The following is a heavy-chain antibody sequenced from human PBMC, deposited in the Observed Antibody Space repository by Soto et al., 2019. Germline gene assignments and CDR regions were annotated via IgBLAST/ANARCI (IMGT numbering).Heavy chain of an antibody. Sequence: GGSLRLSCAASGFTFSSYVMSWVRQAPGKGLEWVSAISGSGGSTYYADSVKGRFTISRDNSKNTLYLQMNSLRAEDTAVYYCAKAEFRITSHMDVWGKGTTVTVSS. CDR1: GFTFSSYV. D-gene: IGHD3-16*01. J-gene: IGHJ6*03. CDR2: ISGSGGST. CDR3: AKAEFRITSHMDV. V-gene: IGHV3-23*01.